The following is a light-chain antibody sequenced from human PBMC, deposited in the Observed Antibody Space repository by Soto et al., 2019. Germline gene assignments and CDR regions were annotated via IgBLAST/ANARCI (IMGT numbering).Light chain of an antibody. J-gene: IGLJ1*01. Sequence: QSALTQPASVSGSPGQSITISCTGTSSDIGAFDLVSWYQQHPGKAPKVMIYDVNIRPSGVSSRFSGSKSGNTASLAISGLPAEDEADYYCSSYTITSTRLFGTGTKVTVL. CDR1: SSDIGAFDL. CDR3: SSYTITSTRL. CDR2: DVN. V-gene: IGLV2-14*01.